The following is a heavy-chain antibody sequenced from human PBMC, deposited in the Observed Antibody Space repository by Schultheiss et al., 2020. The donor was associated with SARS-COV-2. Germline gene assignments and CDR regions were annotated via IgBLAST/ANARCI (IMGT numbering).Heavy chain of an antibody. V-gene: IGHV3-15*01. D-gene: IGHD1-20*01. CDR3: TTEGFITGIEYNFDY. CDR2: IKSKTDGGTT. Sequence: GGSLRLSCEASGFTFSNAWMSWVRQAPGKGLEWVGRIKSKTDGGTTDYAAPVKGRFTISRDDSKNTLYLQMNSLKTEDTAVYYCTTEGFITGIEYNFDYWGQGTLVTVSS. J-gene: IGHJ4*02. CDR1: GFTFSNAW.